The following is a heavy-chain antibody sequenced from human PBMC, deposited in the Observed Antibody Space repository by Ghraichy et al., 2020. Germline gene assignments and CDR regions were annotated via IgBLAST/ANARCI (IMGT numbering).Heavy chain of an antibody. CDR2: ISGGGDST. CDR3: ARLVTTMTTWVDL. Sequence: GGSLRLSCETSGFTFRHYALAWVRQAPGRGLQWVAGISGGGDSTFYGDSVKGRSTISSDSSEDTIHLQIDSLRAEDTAIYYCARLVTTMTTWVDLWGLGSLLTVSS. V-gene: IGHV3-23*01. J-gene: IGHJ5*02. D-gene: IGHD4-17*01. CDR1: GFTFRHYA.